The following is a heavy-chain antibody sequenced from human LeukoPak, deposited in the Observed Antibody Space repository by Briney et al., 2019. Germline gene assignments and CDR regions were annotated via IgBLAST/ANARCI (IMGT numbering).Heavy chain of an antibody. Sequence: SETLSLTCTVSGGSISGGGYYWTWIRQPPGKGLEWIGGINHSGSTNYNPSLKSRVTISVDTSKNQFSLKLGSVTAADTAVYYCARANYGDSYWGQGTLVTVSS. V-gene: IGHV4-39*07. J-gene: IGHJ4*02. CDR1: GGSISGGGYY. CDR2: INHSGST. D-gene: IGHD4-17*01. CDR3: ARANYGDSY.